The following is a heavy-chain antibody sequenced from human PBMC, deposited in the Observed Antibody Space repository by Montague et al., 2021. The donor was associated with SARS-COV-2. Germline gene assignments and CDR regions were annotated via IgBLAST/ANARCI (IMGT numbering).Heavy chain of an antibody. V-gene: IGHV3-33*01. J-gene: IGHJ6*02. CDR3: ARDGHYYDSSGYYYAPYYYYGMDV. CDR1: GFTFSSYG. Sequence: SLRLSCAASGFTFSSYGMHWVRQAPGKVLEWVAVIWYDGSNKYXXXSXXXRFXISRDNSKNTLYLQMNSLRAEDTAVSYCARDGHYYDSSGYYYAPYYYYGMDVWGQGTTVTVSS. CDR2: IWYDGSNK. D-gene: IGHD3-22*01.